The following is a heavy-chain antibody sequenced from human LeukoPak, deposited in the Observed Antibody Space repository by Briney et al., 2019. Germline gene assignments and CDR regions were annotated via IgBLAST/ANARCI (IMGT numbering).Heavy chain of an antibody. CDR2: IHYSGSA. V-gene: IGHV4-34*01. D-gene: IGHD3-10*01. J-gene: IGHJ4*02. CDR3: ARGQWFRAF. CDR1: GGSFSGYY. Sequence: PSETLSLTCAVTGGSFSGYYSTWIRQPPGKGLEWIGEIHYSGSATYNPSLKSRVTISVDTSKNQFSLKMNSVTAADTAVYYCARGQWFRAFWSRGTPVTVSS.